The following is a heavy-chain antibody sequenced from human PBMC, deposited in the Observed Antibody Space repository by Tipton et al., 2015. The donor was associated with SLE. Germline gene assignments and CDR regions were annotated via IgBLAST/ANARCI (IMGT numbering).Heavy chain of an antibody. D-gene: IGHD5-12*01. V-gene: IGHV1-18*01. CDR2: ISAYNGNT. J-gene: IGHJ4*02. Sequence: QSGAEVKKPGASVKVSRKASGYSFTNYGINWVRQAPGQGLEWMGWISAYNGNTNYAQKLQRRVTMTTDTSTSTAYMELRSLRSDDTAFYYCARGVGGSDYFDYWGQGTLVTVSS. CDR1: GYSFTNYG. CDR3: ARGVGGSDYFDY.